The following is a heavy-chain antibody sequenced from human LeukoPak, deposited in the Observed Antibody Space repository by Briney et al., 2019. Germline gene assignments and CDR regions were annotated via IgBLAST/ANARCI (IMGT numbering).Heavy chain of an antibody. CDR2: IIPIFGTA. CDR1: GGTFSSYA. CDR3: ARADYSWTTLFGY. J-gene: IGHJ4*02. Sequence: GAPVKVSCKASGGTFSSYAISWVRQAPGQGLEWMGGIIPIFGTANYAQKFQGRVTITTDESTSTAYMELSSLRSEDTAVYYCARADYSWTTLFGYWGQGTLVTVSS. V-gene: IGHV1-69*05. D-gene: IGHD2-15*01.